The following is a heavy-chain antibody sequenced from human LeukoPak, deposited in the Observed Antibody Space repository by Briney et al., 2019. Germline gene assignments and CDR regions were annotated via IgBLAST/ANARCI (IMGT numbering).Heavy chain of an antibody. V-gene: IGHV1-18*01. CDR3: ARDPHYGSGSYYPNWFDP. CDR1: GYTLTSYG. Sequence: GASVKVSCKASGYTLTSYGISWVRQAPGQGLEWMGWISAYNGNTNYAQKLQGRVTMTTDTSTSTAYMELRSLRSDDTAVYYCARDPHYGSGSYYPNWFDPWGQGTLVTVSS. J-gene: IGHJ5*02. CDR2: ISAYNGNT. D-gene: IGHD3-10*01.